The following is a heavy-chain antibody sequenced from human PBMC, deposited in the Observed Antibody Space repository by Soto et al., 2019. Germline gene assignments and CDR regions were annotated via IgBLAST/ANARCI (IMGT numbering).Heavy chain of an antibody. V-gene: IGHV3-30*18. CDR3: AKDRRDGEYNSVYDF. CDR1: GFTLSDYG. CDR2: ISHDGTTK. D-gene: IGHD1-1*01. Sequence: PGGSQRLSYAASGFTLSDYGVHWVRQAPGKGLEWVAMISHDGTTKYWADSEKGRFTISRDNSKNALYLQMNSLRAEDTAVYYCAKDRRDGEYNSVYDFWGQGALVTVSS. J-gene: IGHJ4*02.